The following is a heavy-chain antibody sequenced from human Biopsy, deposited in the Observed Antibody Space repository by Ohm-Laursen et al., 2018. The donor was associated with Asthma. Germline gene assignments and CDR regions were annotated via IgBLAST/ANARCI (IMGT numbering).Heavy chain of an antibody. D-gene: IGHD2-2*01. V-gene: IGHV3-7*01. Sequence: SLRLSCAASGFTFSGSWMIWVRQAPGKGLQWLAFIKPDGSQTYYADSVEGRFSISRDNSKNSPYLQMSSLRGEDTAIYYCATLSWYASQYWGQGTLVTVSS. CDR1: GFTFSGSW. J-gene: IGHJ4*02. CDR2: IKPDGSQT. CDR3: ATLSWYASQY.